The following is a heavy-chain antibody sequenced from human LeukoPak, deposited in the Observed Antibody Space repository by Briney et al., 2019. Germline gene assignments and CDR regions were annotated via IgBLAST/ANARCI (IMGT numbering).Heavy chain of an antibody. CDR3: ARPLGYCSSTSCYTYFDY. CDR2: IYHSGST. CDR1: GYSISSGYY. J-gene: IGHJ4*02. D-gene: IGHD2-2*02. Sequence: SETLSLTCAVSGYSISSGYYWGWIRQPPGKGLERIGSIYHSGSTYYNPSLKSRVTISVDTSKNQFSLKLSSVTAADTAVYYCARPLGYCSSTSCYTYFDYWGQGTLVTVSS. V-gene: IGHV4-38-2*01.